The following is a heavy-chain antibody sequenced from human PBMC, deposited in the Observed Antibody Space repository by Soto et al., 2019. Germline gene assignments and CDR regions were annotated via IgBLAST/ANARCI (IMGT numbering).Heavy chain of an antibody. CDR1: GFLFSSYG. J-gene: IGHJ4*02. CDR3: AKGYTTKVTD. V-gene: IGHV3-30*18. CDR2: ISYDGSTK. Sequence: QVQLMESGGGVVQTGRSLRLSCTASGFLFSSYGLHWVRQAPGKGLEWVTLISYDGSTKYYTDSVKGRFTTSRDNARNTLYLQMNSLRVEDTAVYYCAKGYTTKVTDWGQGTLVTVSS. D-gene: IGHD1-20*01.